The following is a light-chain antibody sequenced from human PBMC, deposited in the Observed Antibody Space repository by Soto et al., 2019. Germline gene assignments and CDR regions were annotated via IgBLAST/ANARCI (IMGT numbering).Light chain of an antibody. CDR2: GAF. J-gene: IGKJ1*01. V-gene: IGKV1-12*01. CDR1: QVISTW. Sequence: DIQMTQYPSSVTEAVVDRVTITCRASQVISTWLAWYQHKPGTAPKLLIFGAFSLQRGVPSRFAGSGSGTDFTLTIKSLQPEDVATYYCQQVTTFPRTFGQGTKVEIK. CDR3: QQVTTFPRT.